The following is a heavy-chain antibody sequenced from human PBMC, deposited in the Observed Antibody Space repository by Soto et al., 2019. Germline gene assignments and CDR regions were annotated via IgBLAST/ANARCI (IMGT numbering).Heavy chain of an antibody. CDR2: ISGSGGST. D-gene: IGHD7-27*01. J-gene: IGHJ4*02. CDR1: GFTFSSYA. V-gene: IGHV3-23*01. Sequence: PGGSLRLSCAASGFTFSSYAMSWVRQAPGKGLEWVSAISGSGGSTYYADSVKGRFTISRDNAKNSLYLQMNSLRVEDTALYYCARDPAWGSLDYWGLGTLVTVSS. CDR3: ARDPAWGSLDY.